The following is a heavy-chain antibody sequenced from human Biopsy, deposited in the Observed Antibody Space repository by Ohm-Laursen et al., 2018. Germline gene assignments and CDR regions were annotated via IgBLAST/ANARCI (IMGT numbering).Heavy chain of an antibody. J-gene: IGHJ3*01. CDR3: ARGYAGLYEAFDF. Sequence: TLSLTCIVSGDSISTYYWSWIRQPPGKGLEWIGNIYNDVSTKYNPSLRSRVTISADKSTNQFSLKLRSVTAADTAVYYCARGYAGLYEAFDFWGQGTVVTVAS. D-gene: IGHD5-18*01. CDR1: GDSISTYY. V-gene: IGHV4-59*01. CDR2: IYNDVST.